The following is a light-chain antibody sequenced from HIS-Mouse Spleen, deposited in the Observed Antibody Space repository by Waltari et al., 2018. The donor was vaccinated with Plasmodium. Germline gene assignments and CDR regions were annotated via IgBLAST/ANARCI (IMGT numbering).Light chain of an antibody. CDR2: KDS. CDR1: ASPTKC. V-gene: IGLV3-10*01. Sequence: SYELTQPPSVSVSPGQTARIPCSGDASPTKCAYWYQQKSVQVPVLVIYKDSKRPSGIPERFAGSSSGTMATWTISGAQVEDEADYYCYSTDSSGNHRVFGGGTKLTVL. CDR3: YSTDSSGNHRV. J-gene: IGLJ3*02.